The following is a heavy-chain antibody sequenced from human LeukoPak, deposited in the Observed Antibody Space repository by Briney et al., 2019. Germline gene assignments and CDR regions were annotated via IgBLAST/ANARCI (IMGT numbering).Heavy chain of an antibody. CDR2: LHYSGST. CDR3: GRALVGATGFDY. J-gene: IGHJ4*02. V-gene: IGHV4-59*08. D-gene: IGHD1-26*01. CDR1: GGSISSCY. Sequence: SETLSLTCTVSGGSISSCYWSWIRQPPGKGLEWIGYLHYSGSTNYNPSLKSRVTISVDTSKNQLSLKLSSVTAADTAVYYCGRALVGATGFDYWGQGTLVTVSS.